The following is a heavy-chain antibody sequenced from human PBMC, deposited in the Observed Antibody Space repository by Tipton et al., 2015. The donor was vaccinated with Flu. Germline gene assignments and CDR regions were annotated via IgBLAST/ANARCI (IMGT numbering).Heavy chain of an antibody. CDR2: MPYSGSP. Sequence: TLSLTCNVSGDSIRTSGHYWGWIRQSPGKGLAWIASMPYSGSPYYNPSLRSRLTTRVDTSRNQFSLKLSSVTAADTAVYYCVRDLTGVRGVPDTWGQGILVTVSA. D-gene: IGHD3-10*01. V-gene: IGHV4-39*07. CDR1: GDSIRTSGHY. J-gene: IGHJ5*02. CDR3: VRDLTGVRGVPDT.